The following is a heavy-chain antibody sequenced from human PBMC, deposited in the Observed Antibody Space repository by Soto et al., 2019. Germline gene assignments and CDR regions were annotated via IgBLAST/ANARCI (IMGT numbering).Heavy chain of an antibody. CDR1: GGTFSSYT. CDR3: ARDLPHDYGDYGAN. D-gene: IGHD4-17*01. V-gene: IGHV1-69*08. J-gene: IGHJ4*02. CDR2: IIPILGIA. Sequence: VQLVQSGAEVKKPGSSVKVSCKASGGTFSSYTISWVRQAPGQGLEWMGRIIPILGIANYAQKFQGRVTITADKSTSTAYMELSSLRSEDTAVYYCARDLPHDYGDYGANWGQGTLVTVSS.